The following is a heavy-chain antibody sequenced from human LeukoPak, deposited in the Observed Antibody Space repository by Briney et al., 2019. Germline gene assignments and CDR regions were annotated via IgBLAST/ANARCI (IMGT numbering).Heavy chain of an antibody. D-gene: IGHD1-26*01. J-gene: IGHJ4*02. Sequence: GGSLRLSCAASGFTFSSYSMNWVRQAPGKGLEWVPSISSSSSYIYYADSVKGRFTISRDNAKNSLYLQMNSLRAEDTAVYCCARTPHSGSYRVDYWGQGTLVTVSS. V-gene: IGHV3-21*01. CDR2: ISSSSSYI. CDR3: ARTPHSGSYRVDY. CDR1: GFTFSSYS.